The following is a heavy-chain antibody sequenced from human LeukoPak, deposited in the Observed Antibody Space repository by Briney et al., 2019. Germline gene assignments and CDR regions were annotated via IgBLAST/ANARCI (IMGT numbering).Heavy chain of an antibody. V-gene: IGHV3-66*01. D-gene: IGHD1-7*01. CDR2: IYSGGST. J-gene: IGHJ4*02. Sequence: GGSLRLSCAASGFTFSSNYMSWVRQAPGKGLEWVSVIYSGGSTYYADSVKGRFTISRDNSKNTLYLQMNSLRAEDTAVYYCARDRNWNYLGLFDYWGQGTLVTVSS. CDR3: ARDRNWNYLGLFDY. CDR1: GFTFSSNY.